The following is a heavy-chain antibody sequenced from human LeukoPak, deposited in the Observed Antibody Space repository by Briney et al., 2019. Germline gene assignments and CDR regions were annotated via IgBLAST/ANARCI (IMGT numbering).Heavy chain of an antibody. D-gene: IGHD3/OR15-3a*01. CDR2: ISSSSSQI. CDR1: GFTFSIYI. Sequence: PGGSLRLSCAASGFTFSIYIMTWVRQAPGKGLEWVSSISSSSSQIYYADSLKGRFSVSRETTKNSLYLHMTSLRAEDTSVFYCARDRRGAKWTYYFDYWGQGALVTVSS. CDR3: ARDRRGAKWTYYFDY. V-gene: IGHV3-21*06. J-gene: IGHJ4*02.